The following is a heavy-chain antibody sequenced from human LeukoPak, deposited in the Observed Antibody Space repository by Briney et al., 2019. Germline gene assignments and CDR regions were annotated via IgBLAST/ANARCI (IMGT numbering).Heavy chain of an antibody. CDR1: GYTFTGYY. Sequence: ASVKVSCKASGYTFTGYYMHWVRQAPGQGLEWMGWINPNSGGTNYAQKFQGWVTMTRDTSISTAYMELSRLRSDDTAVYYCAREDCSGGSCYGMDVWGQGTTVTVSS. D-gene: IGHD2-15*01. V-gene: IGHV1-2*04. J-gene: IGHJ6*02. CDR2: INPNSGGT. CDR3: AREDCSGGSCYGMDV.